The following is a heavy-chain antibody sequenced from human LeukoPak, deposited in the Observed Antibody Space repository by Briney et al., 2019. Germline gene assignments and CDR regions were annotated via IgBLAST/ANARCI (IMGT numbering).Heavy chain of an antibody. D-gene: IGHD1-26*01. CDR1: GFTFSSYS. V-gene: IGHV3-21*01. Sequence: GGSLTLSCAASGFTFSSYSMNWVRQAPGKGLEWVSSISSSSSYIYYADSVKGRFTISRDNAKNSLYLQMNSLRAEDTAVYYCARGIVGATTGSSLFDYWGQGTLVTVSS. J-gene: IGHJ4*02. CDR2: ISSSSSYI. CDR3: ARGIVGATTGSSLFDY.